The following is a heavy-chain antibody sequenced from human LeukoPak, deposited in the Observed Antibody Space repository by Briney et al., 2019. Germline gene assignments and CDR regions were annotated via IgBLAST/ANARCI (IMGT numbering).Heavy chain of an antibody. V-gene: IGHV3-9*01. J-gene: IGHJ5*02. CDR1: GFTFDDYA. D-gene: IGHD2/OR15-2a*01. Sequence: GGSLRLSCAASGFTFDDYAMHWVRQAPGKGLEWVPGISWNSGSIGYADSVKGRFTISRDNAKNSLYLQMNSLGAEDTALYYCAKDPGGGGTFPGWFDPWGQGTLVTVSS. CDR2: ISWNSGSI. CDR3: AKDPGGGGTFPGWFDP.